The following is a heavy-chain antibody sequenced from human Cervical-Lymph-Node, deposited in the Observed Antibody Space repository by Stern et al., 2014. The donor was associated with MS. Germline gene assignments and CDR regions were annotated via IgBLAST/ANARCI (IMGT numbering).Heavy chain of an antibody. J-gene: IGHJ6*02. D-gene: IGHD2-15*01. CDR1: GYSFTGYY. CDR3: ARQYCSGGKCHSSAYNYNGLDV. CDR2: IDPNSGGA. V-gene: IGHV1-2*06. Sequence: VQLEESGAEVKKPGASVKVSCKASGYSFTGYYIHWVRRAPGQGLEWMGRIDPNSGGANYAQRLQVGVTLTRDTSISTSYMEVSSLRSDDTAIYYCARQYCSGGKCHSSAYNYNGLDVWGQGTTITVSS.